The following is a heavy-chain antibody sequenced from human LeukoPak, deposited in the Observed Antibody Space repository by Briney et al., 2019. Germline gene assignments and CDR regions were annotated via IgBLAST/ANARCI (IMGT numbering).Heavy chain of an antibody. CDR3: AKGGGDARYYFDY. CDR2: IGGSGGNT. Sequence: GGSLRLSCAASGFTFTNYAMTWVRQAPGQGLDSVSAIGGSGGNTNYADSVRGRFTISRDSSKNTLYLEMNSLRAEDTAVYYCAKGGGDARYYFDYWGQGTLVTVSS. J-gene: IGHJ4*02. V-gene: IGHV3-23*01. D-gene: IGHD3-10*01. CDR1: GFTFTNYA.